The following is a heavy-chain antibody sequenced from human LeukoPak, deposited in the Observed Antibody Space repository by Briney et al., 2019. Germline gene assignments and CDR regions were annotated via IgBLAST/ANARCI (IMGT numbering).Heavy chain of an antibody. CDR1: GFTFSSYG. CDR3: ARDPLFAGRTVVTRAIFDY. D-gene: IGHD4-23*01. V-gene: IGHV3-30*02. J-gene: IGHJ4*02. Sequence: PGGSLRLSCAASGFTFSSYGMHWVRQAPGKGLEWVAFMRYDGTNYYYADSVKGRFTISGDNSKNTLYLQMNSLRAEDTAVYYCARDPLFAGRTVVTRAIFDYWGQGTLVTVSS. CDR2: MRYDGTNY.